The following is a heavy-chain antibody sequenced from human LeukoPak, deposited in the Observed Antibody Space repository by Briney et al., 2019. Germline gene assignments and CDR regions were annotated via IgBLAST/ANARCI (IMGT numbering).Heavy chain of an antibody. CDR3: ASSSQYYDYVWGSYRPYYFDY. J-gene: IGHJ4*02. V-gene: IGHV4-59*08. D-gene: IGHD3-16*02. Sequence: SETLSLTCTVSGGSISSYYWSWIRQPPGKGLEWIGYIYYSGSTNYNPSLKSRVTISVDTSKNQFSLKLSSVTAADTAVYYCASSSQYYDYVWGSYRPYYFDYWGQGTLVTVSS. CDR2: IYYSGST. CDR1: GGSISSYY.